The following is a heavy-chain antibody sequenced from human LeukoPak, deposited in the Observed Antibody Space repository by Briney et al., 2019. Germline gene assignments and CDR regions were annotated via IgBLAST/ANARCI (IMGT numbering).Heavy chain of an antibody. D-gene: IGHD1-26*01. J-gene: IGHJ3*02. CDR1: GFTFSCYW. CDR2: IKQDGSVR. Sequence: GGSLRLSCAASGFTFSCYWVTWVRRAPGKGLGWVASIKQDGSVRHHVDSVRGRFTVSRDNAKNSLYLQMNSLRAGDTAVYYCAREEVGAGSAFDIWGQGTMATVSS. CDR3: AREEVGAGSAFDI. V-gene: IGHV3-7*01.